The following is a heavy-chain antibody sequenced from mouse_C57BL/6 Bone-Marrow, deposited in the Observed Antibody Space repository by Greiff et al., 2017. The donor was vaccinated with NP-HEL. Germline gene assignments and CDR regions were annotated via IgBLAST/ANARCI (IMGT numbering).Heavy chain of an antibody. J-gene: IGHJ2*01. CDR1: GYTFTNYW. CDR3: AREGFDY. V-gene: IGHV1-63*01. CDR2: IYPGGGYT. Sequence: VQLHQSGAELVRPGTSVTMSCKASGYTFTNYWIGWAKQRPGHGLEWIGDIYPGGGYTNYNEKFKGKATLTADKSSSTAYMQFSSLTSEDSAIYYCAREGFDYWGQGTTLTVSS.